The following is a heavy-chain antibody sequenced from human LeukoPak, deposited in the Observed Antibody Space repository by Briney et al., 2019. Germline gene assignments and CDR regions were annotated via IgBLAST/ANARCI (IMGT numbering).Heavy chain of an antibody. J-gene: IGHJ4*02. D-gene: IGHD2-15*01. CDR3: ARGRLGSGYYDY. V-gene: IGHV3-53*01. Sequence: PSETLSLTCTVSGGAISSSSYYWGWIRQPPGKGLEWVSVIYSGGSTYYADSVKGRFTISRDNSKNTLYLQMNSLRAEDTAVYYCARGRLGSGYYDYWGQGTLVTVSS. CDR2: IYSGGST. CDR1: GGAISSSSYY.